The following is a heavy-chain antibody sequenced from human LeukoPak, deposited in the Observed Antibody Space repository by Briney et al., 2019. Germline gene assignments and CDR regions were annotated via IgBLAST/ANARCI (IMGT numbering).Heavy chain of an antibody. CDR1: GFTFGDYA. V-gene: IGHV3-49*03. CDR3: VRHSGDADY. Sequence: GGSLRLSCTASGFTFGDYAMSWFRQAPGKGLEWVGFIRSKVYGGTTEYAASVKGRFTISRDDSKSIAYLQMNSLKSEDTAVYYCVRHSGDADYWGQGTLVTVSS. J-gene: IGHJ4*02. CDR2: IRSKVYGGTT. D-gene: IGHD5-12*01.